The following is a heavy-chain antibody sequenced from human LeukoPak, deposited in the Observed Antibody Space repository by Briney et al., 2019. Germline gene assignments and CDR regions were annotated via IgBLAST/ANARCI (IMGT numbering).Heavy chain of an antibody. D-gene: IGHD3-10*01. V-gene: IGHV1-3*01. CDR3: AREHYYGSGSYYQTFDY. Sequence: GASVKVSCKASGYTFTSYAMHWVRQAPGQRLEWMGWINAGNGNTKYSQKFQGRVTITRDTSASTAYMELSSLRSEDTAVYYCAREHYYGSGSYYQTFDYWGQGTLVTVSS. J-gene: IGHJ4*02. CDR1: GYTFTSYA. CDR2: INAGNGNT.